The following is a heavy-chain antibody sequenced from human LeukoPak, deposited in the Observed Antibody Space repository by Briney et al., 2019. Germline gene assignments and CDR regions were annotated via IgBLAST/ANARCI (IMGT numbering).Heavy chain of an antibody. CDR2: IIPIFGTA. CDR3: ARMAGLERRYTSYYYYYMDV. J-gene: IGHJ6*03. Sequence: GASVKVSCKASGGTFSSYAISWVRQAPGQGLEWMGGIIPIFGTANYAQKFQGRVTITTDESTSTAYMELSSLRSEDTAVYYCARMAGLERRYTSYYYYYMDVWGKGTTVTVSS. V-gene: IGHV1-69*05. D-gene: IGHD1-1*01. CDR1: GGTFSSYA.